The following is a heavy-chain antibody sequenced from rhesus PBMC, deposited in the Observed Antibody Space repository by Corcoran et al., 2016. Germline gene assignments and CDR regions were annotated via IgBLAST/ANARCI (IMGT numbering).Heavy chain of an antibody. Sequence: QVQLQESGPGLVKPSETLSLTCAVSGGSISSNYWSWIRQPPGKGLEWIGRIYGSGGSTSYNPSLKSRVTISTDTSKNQFSLKLSSVTAADTAVYYCARISSSPFPHYYEDDYGYYYTHWYFDLWGPGTPITISS. D-gene: IGHD3-9*01. CDR2: IYGSGGST. CDR3: ARISSSPFPHYYEDDYGYYYTHWYFDL. CDR1: GGSISSNY. J-gene: IGHJ2*01. V-gene: IGHV4-160*01.